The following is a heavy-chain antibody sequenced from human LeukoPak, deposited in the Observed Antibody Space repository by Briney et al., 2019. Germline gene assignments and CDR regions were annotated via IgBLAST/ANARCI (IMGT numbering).Heavy chain of an antibody. D-gene: IGHD5-12*01. CDR1: GGSFSGYY. CDR3: ARGSGYDFLDY. V-gene: IGHV4-34*01. J-gene: IGHJ4*02. CDR2: INHSGST. Sequence: SETLSLTCAVYGGSFSGYYWSWIRQPPGKGLEWIGEINHSGSTNYNPSLKSRVTISVDTSKNQFSLKLSSVTAADTAVYYCARGSGYDFLDYWAREPWSPSPQ.